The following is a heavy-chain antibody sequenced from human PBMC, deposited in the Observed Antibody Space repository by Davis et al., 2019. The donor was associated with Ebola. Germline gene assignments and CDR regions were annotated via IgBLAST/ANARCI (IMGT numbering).Heavy chain of an antibody. Sequence: GGSLRLSCAASGFTFRNYGMHWVRQAPGKGLEWVSGISGSGGSTYYADSVKGRFTISRDNSKNTLYLQVNSLRAEDTAVYYCAKGGEGHEAPWGQGTTVTVSS. CDR2: ISGSGGST. D-gene: IGHD3-16*01. CDR1: GFTFRNYG. J-gene: IGHJ6*02. V-gene: IGHV3-23*01. CDR3: AKGGEGHEAP.